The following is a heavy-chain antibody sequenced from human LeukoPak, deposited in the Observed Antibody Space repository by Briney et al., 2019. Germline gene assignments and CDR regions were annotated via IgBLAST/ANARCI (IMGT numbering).Heavy chain of an antibody. CDR1: GYSISSGYY. V-gene: IGHV4-38-2*02. Sequence: SETLSLTCTVSGYSISSGYYWGWIRRPPGKGLEWIGSFYHSVSTYYNPSLKSRVTISVDTSKNQFSLKLSSVTAADTAVYYCARSPVLDAFDIWGQGTMVTVSS. CDR2: FYHSVST. CDR3: ARSPVLDAFDI. J-gene: IGHJ3*02.